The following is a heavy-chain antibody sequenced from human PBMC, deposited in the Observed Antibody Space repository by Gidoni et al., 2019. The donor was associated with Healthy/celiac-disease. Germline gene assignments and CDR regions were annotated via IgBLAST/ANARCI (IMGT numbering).Heavy chain of an antibody. V-gene: IGHV3-9*01. CDR2: ISWNSGSI. CDR3: AKGLTTSRVGAFDI. J-gene: IGHJ3*02. Sequence: EVQLVESGGGLVQPGRSLRLSCAASGFPFADYAMHWVRQAPGKGLEWVSGISWNSGSIGYADSVKGRFTISRDNAKNSLYLQMNSLRAEDTALYYCAKGLTTSRVGAFDIWGQGTMVTVSS. CDR1: GFPFADYA. D-gene: IGHD1-26*01.